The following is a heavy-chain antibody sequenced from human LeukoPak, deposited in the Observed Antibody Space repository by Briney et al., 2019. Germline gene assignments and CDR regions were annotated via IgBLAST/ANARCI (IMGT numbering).Heavy chain of an antibody. J-gene: IGHJ6*02. CDR1: QFTFSSYA. CDR2: IWYDGSNK. V-gene: IGHV3-33*08. D-gene: IGHD3-10*01. CDR3: ARASYGSESPGPFYYGVDV. Sequence: PGGSLRLSCAASQFTFSSYAMHWVRQAPGKGLEWVAVIWYDGSNKYYADSVKGRFTISRDNSKNTLYLQMNSLRAEDTAVYYCARASYGSESPGPFYYGVDVWGQGTTVTVSS.